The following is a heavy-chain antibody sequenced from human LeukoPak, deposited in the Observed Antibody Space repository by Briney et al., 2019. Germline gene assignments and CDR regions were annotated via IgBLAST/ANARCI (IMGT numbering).Heavy chain of an antibody. CDR2: ISGSGGST. CDR3: VRDFLGESGAGGP. Sequence: PGGSLRLSCAASGFTFSSYAMSWVRQAPGKGLEWVSAISGSGGSTYYADSVKGRFTISRDNARNLLFPEGNGLRAEDTGVFYCVRDFLGESGAGGPWGQGTLVTVSS. J-gene: IGHJ5*02. D-gene: IGHD3-9*01. V-gene: IGHV3-23*01. CDR1: GFTFSSYA.